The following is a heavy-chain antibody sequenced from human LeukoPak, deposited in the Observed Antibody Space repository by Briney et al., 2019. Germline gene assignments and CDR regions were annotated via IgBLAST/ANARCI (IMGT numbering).Heavy chain of an antibody. CDR3: ASSRYDSSGYYGIIGY. CDR2: ISRSSNYK. CDR1: GFTFSSYS. Sequence: PGGSLRLSCAASGFTFSSYSMNWVRQAPGKGLEWVSSISRSSNYKYYADSVKGRFTISGDNAKNSLYLQMNSLRAEDTALYYCASSRYDSSGYYGIIGYWGQGTLVTVSS. D-gene: IGHD3-22*01. J-gene: IGHJ4*02. V-gene: IGHV3-21*01.